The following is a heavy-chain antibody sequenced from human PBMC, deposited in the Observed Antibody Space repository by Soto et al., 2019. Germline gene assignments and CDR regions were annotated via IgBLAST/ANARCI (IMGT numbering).Heavy chain of an antibody. CDR3: ARGSGSLYYFHY. V-gene: IGHV3-53*01. D-gene: IGHD1-26*01. CDR2: IYSGGTT. J-gene: IGHJ4*02. CDR1: GFNVSTNY. Sequence: PGGSLTLFCAASGFNVSTNYMSWVRQAPGKGLEWVSVIYSGGTTYYADSVKGRFIISRDNFKNTLYLQMNNLRAEDTALYYCARGSGSLYYFHYWGQGTLVTVSS.